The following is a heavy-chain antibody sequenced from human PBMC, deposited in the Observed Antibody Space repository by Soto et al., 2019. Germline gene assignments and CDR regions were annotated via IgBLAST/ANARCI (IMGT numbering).Heavy chain of an antibody. J-gene: IGHJ5*02. V-gene: IGHV4-31*03. Sequence: QVQLQESGPGLVKPSQTLSLTCTVSGASISSGVYYWGWIRQHPVKGLEWIGYIYYSGSTYYNPSLTSRVTISVDTSKNQFSLKLSSVTAADTAVYYCARSIDPWGQGNLVTVAS. CDR3: ARSIDP. CDR2: IYYSGST. CDR1: GASISSGVYY.